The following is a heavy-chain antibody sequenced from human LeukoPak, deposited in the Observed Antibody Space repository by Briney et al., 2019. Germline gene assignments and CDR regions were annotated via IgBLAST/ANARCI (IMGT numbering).Heavy chain of an antibody. CDR3: ASDLLNYFDY. J-gene: IGHJ4*02. CDR1: VGSFSGYY. CDR2: INHSGST. Sequence: PSETLSLTCAVYVGSFSGYYWSWIRQPPGKGLEWIGEINHSGSTNYNPSLKGRVAISVDTSKNQFSLKLSSVTAADTAVYYCASDLLNYFDYWGQGTLVTVSS. V-gene: IGHV4-34*01.